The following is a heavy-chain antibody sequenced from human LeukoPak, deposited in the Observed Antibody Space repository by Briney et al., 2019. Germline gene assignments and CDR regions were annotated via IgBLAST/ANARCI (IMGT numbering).Heavy chain of an antibody. CDR3: ARDYDFWSGYYSPTRGYFGY. V-gene: IGHV3-30*02. Sequence: GGSLRLSCAASGFTFSGSGMHWVRQAPGKGLEWVTFIRYDESNKYYTDSVKGRFTISRDNSKNTLYLQMDSLRAEDTAVYYCARDYDFWSGYYSPTRGYFGYWGQGTLVTVSS. CDR1: GFTFSGSG. J-gene: IGHJ4*02. CDR2: IRYDESNK. D-gene: IGHD3-3*01.